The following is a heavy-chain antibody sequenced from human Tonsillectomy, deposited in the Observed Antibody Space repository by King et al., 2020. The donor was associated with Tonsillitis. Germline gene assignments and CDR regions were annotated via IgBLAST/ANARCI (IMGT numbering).Heavy chain of an antibody. CDR2: IYYSGST. D-gene: IGHD3/OR15-3a*01. V-gene: IGHV4-59*08. J-gene: IGHJ3*02. CDR3: ARGDWGSQPDAFDI. CDR1: GGSISSYY. Sequence: VQLQESGPGLVKPSETLSLTCTVSGGSISSYYWSWIRQPPGKGLEWIGYIYYSGSTNYNPSLKSRVTISVDTSKNQFSLKLSSVTAADTAVYYCARGDWGSQPDAFDIWGKGTMVPVSS.